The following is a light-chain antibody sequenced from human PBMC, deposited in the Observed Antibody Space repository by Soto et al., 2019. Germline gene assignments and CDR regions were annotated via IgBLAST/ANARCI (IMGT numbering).Light chain of an antibody. Sequence: EIVLTQSPGTLSLSPGERATLSCRASQSVSSSYLAWYQQKPGQAPRLLIYGASSRATGIPDRFSGSRSGTDFTLTISRLEPEDFAVYYCQQYGSPPLTFGQGTRLEIK. CDR1: QSVSSSY. V-gene: IGKV3-20*01. CDR2: GAS. CDR3: QQYGSPPLT. J-gene: IGKJ5*01.